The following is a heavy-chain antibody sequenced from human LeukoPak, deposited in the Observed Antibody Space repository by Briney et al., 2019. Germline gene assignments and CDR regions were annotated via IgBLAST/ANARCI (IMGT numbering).Heavy chain of an antibody. V-gene: IGHV4-39*01. J-gene: IGHJ4*02. CDR3: ARQTYGSGSYYNLDC. Sequence: PSETLSLTCSVSGGSISSSTSYWGWLRQPPGKGLEWIGTIYYSGSTYYNPSLKSRVTISVDTSKNQFSLKLGSVTAADTAVYYCARQTYGSGSYYNLDCWGQGTLVTVSS. CDR1: GGSISSSTSY. D-gene: IGHD3-10*01. CDR2: IYYSGST.